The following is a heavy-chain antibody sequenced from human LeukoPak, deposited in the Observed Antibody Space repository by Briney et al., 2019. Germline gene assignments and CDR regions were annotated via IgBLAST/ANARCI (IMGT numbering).Heavy chain of an antibody. Sequence: PSETLSLTCTVSGGSISSSSYYWGWIRQPPGKGLEWIGSIYYSGSTYYNPSLKSRVTISVDTSKNQFSLKLSSVTAADTAVYYCARRITYYYDSSGYYYDYWGQGTLVTVSS. CDR2: IYYSGST. CDR3: ARRITYYYDSSGYYYDY. V-gene: IGHV4-39*01. CDR1: GGSISSSSYY. J-gene: IGHJ4*02. D-gene: IGHD3-22*01.